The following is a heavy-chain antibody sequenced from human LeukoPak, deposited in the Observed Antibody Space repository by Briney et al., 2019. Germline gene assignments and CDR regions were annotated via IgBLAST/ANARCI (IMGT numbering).Heavy chain of an antibody. V-gene: IGHV3-74*01. J-gene: IGHJ6*02. CDR1: GFSFSSFW. D-gene: IGHD6-13*01. CDR2: VDPDGATT. Sequence: GGSLRLSCAASGFSFSSFWMHWVRQAPGEGLVWVSRVDPDGATTNYADSVKGRFTTSRDNAKNTLYLQMNSLRADDTALYFCTRVLAGRAGLMDVWGRGTAVTVSS. CDR3: TRVLAGRAGLMDV.